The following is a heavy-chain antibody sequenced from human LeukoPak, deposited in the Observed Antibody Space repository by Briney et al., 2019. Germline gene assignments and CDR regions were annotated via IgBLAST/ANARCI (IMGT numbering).Heavy chain of an antibody. V-gene: IGHV5-51*01. CDR2: IYPGDSDA. CDR3: ARRRDLYSGSYYPFDY. CDR1: GYSFTSYW. Sequence: GESLKISCKGSGYSFTSYWIGWVRQMPGKGLKWMGIIYPGDSDARYSPSFQGQVTISADKSISTAYLQRSSLKASDTAMYYCARRRDLYSGSYYPFDYWGQGTLVTASS. J-gene: IGHJ4*02. D-gene: IGHD1-26*01.